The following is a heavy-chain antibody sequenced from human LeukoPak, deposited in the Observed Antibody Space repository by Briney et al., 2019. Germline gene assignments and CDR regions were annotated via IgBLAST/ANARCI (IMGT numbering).Heavy chain of an antibody. CDR2: IHYTGST. CDR1: GGSIRSYY. CDR3: ARATVCSSTSCRFYLYYGMDV. J-gene: IGHJ6*02. Sequence: PSETLSLTCTVSGGSIRSYYWSWIRQPPGKGLEWIGYIHYTGSTNYNPSLKSRVTISVDTSKNQFSLKLSSVTAADTAVYYCARATVCSSTSCRFYLYYGMDVWGQGTTVTVSS. D-gene: IGHD2-2*01. V-gene: IGHV4-59*12.